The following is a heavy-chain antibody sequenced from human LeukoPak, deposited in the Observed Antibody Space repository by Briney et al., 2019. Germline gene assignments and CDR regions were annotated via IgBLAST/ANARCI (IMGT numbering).Heavy chain of an antibody. D-gene: IGHD2-2*01. CDR2: INPNSGGT. V-gene: IGHV1-2*02. J-gene: IGHJ6*03. CDR1: GYTFTGYY. Sequence: ASVKVSCKASGYTFTGYYMHWVRQAPGQGLEWMGWINPNSGGTNYAQKFQGRVTMTRDTSISTAYMELRSLRSDDTAVYYCARGGGGYCSSTSCFYYMDVWGKGTTVTDSS. CDR3: ARGGGGYCSSTSCFYYMDV.